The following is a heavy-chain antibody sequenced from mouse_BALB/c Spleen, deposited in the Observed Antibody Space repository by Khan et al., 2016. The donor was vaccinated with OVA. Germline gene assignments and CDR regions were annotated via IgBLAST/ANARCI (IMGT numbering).Heavy chain of an antibody. CDR1: GYSITSDYA. V-gene: IGHV3-2*02. CDR3: ARSVTITTVVATDFDY. Sequence: EVQLQESGPGQVKPSQSLSLTCTVTGYSITSDYAWNWIRQFPGNKLEWMGYISYSGRTSYNPSLKSRISITRDTSKNQFFLQLNSVTTEDTATXYCARSVTITTVVATDFDYWGQGTTLTVSS. D-gene: IGHD1-1*01. J-gene: IGHJ2*01. CDR2: ISYSGRT.